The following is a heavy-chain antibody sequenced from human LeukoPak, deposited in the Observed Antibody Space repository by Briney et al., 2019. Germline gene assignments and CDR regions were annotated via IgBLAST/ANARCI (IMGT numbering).Heavy chain of an antibody. D-gene: IGHD3-22*01. CDR1: GGSISSYY. J-gene: IGHJ4*02. CDR2: IYYSGST. Sequence: SETLSLTCTVSGGSISSYYWSWIRQPPGKGLEWVGYIYYSGSTNYNPSLKSRVTISVDTSKNQFSLKLSSVTAADTAVYYCARVNANLVPYYYDSSGYFDYWGQGTLVTVSS. CDR3: ARVNANLVPYYYDSSGYFDY. V-gene: IGHV4-59*01.